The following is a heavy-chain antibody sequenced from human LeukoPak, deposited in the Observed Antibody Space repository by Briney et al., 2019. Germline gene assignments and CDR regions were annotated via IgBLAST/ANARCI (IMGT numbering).Heavy chain of an antibody. CDR3: AKDFKVSPPYYYDSSGYYDY. V-gene: IGHV3-23*01. CDR1: GFTFSSYA. Sequence: PGGSPRLSCAASGFTFSSYAMSWVRQAPGKGLEWVSAISGSGGSTYYADSVKGRFTISRDNSKNTLYLQMNSLRAEDTAVYYCAKDFKVSPPYYYDSSGYYDYWGQGTLVTVSS. D-gene: IGHD3-22*01. CDR2: ISGSGGST. J-gene: IGHJ4*02.